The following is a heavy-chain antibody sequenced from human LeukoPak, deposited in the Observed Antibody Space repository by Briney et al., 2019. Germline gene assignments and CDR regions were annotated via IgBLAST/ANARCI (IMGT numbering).Heavy chain of an antibody. D-gene: IGHD3-10*01. CDR3: AKDQGLAVRGVTNKHDY. CDR2: NNPNNGGT. Sequence: GASVKVSCKASGYTFTGYYIHWVRQAPGQGLEWMGWNNPNNGGTNYAQKFQGRVAMTRDTSISTAYMELNRLTSDDTAVYYCAKDQGLAVRGVTNKHDYWGQGTLVTVSS. CDR1: GYTFTGYY. V-gene: IGHV1-2*02. J-gene: IGHJ4*02.